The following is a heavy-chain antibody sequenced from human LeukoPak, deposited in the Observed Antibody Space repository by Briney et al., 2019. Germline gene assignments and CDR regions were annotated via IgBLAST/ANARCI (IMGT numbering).Heavy chain of an antibody. D-gene: IGHD6-6*01. CDR1: GGSISSYY. V-gene: IGHV4-59*01. J-gene: IGHJ3*02. Sequence: PSETLSLTCTVSGGSISSYYWSWIRQPPGKGLEWIGYIYYSGSTNYNPSLKSRVTISVDTSKNQFSLKLSSVTAADMAVYYCAREASRSPCDAFDIWVQGTMVTVSS. CDR2: IYYSGST. CDR3: AREASRSPCDAFDI.